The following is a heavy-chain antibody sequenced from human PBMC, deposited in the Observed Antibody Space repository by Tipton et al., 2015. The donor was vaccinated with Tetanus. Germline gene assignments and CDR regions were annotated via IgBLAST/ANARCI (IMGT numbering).Heavy chain of an antibody. CDR3: AKPLWGLRLGELSLFDY. CDR1: GFTFSSYG. Sequence: AASGFTFSSYGMHWVRQAPGKGLEWVAVISYDGSNKYYADSVKGRFTISRDNSKNTLYLQMNSLRAEDTAVYYCAKPLWGLRLGELSLFDYWGQGTLVTVSS. V-gene: IGHV3-30*18. J-gene: IGHJ4*02. D-gene: IGHD3-16*02. CDR2: ISYDGSNK.